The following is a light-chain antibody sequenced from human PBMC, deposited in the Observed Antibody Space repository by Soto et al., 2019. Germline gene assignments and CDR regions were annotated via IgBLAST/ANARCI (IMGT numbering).Light chain of an antibody. Sequence: QSALTQPRSVSGSPGQSVTVSCTGTSSDVGGYNYVSWYQQHPGKAPKLMIYDVTRRPSGVPDRFSGSKSGNTASLTIYGLQDEDEADYYCCSYADSNTLVFGGGTKLTVL. J-gene: IGLJ2*01. CDR1: SSDVGGYNY. CDR3: CSYADSNTLV. CDR2: DVT. V-gene: IGLV2-11*01.